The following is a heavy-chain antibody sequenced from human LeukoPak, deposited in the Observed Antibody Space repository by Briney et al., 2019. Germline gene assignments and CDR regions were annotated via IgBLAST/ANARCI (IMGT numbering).Heavy chain of an antibody. D-gene: IGHD5-24*01. Sequence: ASVKVSCKASGYTFTGYYMHWVRQAPGQGLEWMGWINPSGGSTSYAQKFQGRVTMTRDTSTSTVYMELSSLRSEDTAVYYCARESRDGYQSSDAFDIWGQGTMVTVSS. CDR3: ARESRDGYQSSDAFDI. CDR2: INPSGGST. CDR1: GYTFTGYY. J-gene: IGHJ3*02. V-gene: IGHV1-46*01.